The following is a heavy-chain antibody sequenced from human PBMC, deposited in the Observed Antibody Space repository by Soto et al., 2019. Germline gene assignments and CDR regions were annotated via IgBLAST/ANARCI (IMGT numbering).Heavy chain of an antibody. CDR2: IWYDGSNK. V-gene: IGHV3-33*01. D-gene: IGHD6-19*01. J-gene: IGHJ6*02. Sequence: QVQLVESGGGVAQPGRSLRLSCAASGFTFSSYGMHWVRQAPGKGLEWVAVIWYDGSNKYYADSVKGRFTISRDNSKNTLYLQMNSLRAEDTAVYYCARERIAVAGTNYYYYGMDVWGQGTTVTVSS. CDR1: GFTFSSYG. CDR3: ARERIAVAGTNYYYYGMDV.